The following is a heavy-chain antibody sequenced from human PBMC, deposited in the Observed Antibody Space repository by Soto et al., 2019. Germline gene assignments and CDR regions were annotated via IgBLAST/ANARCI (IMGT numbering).Heavy chain of an antibody. Sequence: PGGSLRLSCAASGFTFSDYYMSWIRQAPGKGLEWVSYISSSGSTIYYADSVKGRFTISRDNAKNSLYLQMNSLRAEDTAVYYCARDMEARSSSWYSVEAQYYFDYWGQGTLVTVSS. CDR1: GFTFSDYY. CDR2: ISSSGSTI. CDR3: ARDMEARSSSWYSVEAQYYFDY. D-gene: IGHD6-13*01. J-gene: IGHJ4*02. V-gene: IGHV3-11*01.